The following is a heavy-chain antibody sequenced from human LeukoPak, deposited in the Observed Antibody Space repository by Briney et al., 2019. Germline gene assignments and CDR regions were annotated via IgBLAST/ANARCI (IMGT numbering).Heavy chain of an antibody. V-gene: IGHV3-23*01. CDR1: GFSFSSYA. CDR3: AKDGGLWVSAHWGDS. Sequence: GGSLRLSCAASGFSFSSYAMHWVRQAPGKGLEWVSTITTSDGNTYYADSVKGRFTVSRDNSKNTLFLQMNSLRAEDTAVYYCAKDGGLWVSAHWGDSWGRGTLVTVSS. J-gene: IGHJ4*02. CDR2: ITTSDGNT. D-gene: IGHD7-27*01.